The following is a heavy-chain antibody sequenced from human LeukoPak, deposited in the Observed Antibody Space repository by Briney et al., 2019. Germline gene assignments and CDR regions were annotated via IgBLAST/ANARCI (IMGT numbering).Heavy chain of an antibody. Sequence: GGSLRLSCVASGFIFSSYGMHWVRQAPGKGLEWVAVIWYDGTNKHYGDSVKGRFTISRDNSKNTLYLQINRLRVEDTAVYYCARDKIYDFWSGHNFDYWGQGTLVTVSS. CDR3: ARDKIYDFWSGHNFDY. CDR2: IWYDGTNK. D-gene: IGHD3-3*01. J-gene: IGHJ4*02. V-gene: IGHV3-33*01. CDR1: GFIFSSYG.